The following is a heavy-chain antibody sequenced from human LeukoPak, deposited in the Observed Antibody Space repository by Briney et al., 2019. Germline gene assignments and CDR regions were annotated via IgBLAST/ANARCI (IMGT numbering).Heavy chain of an antibody. CDR3: ARDTSMVTVDY. Sequence: ASVKVSCKASGYIFTGYYMHWVRQAPGQGLEWMGWINPNSGGTNYAQKFQGRVTMTRDTSINTAYVELSRLRSDDTAVYYCARDTSMVTVDYWGQGTLVTVSS. J-gene: IGHJ4*02. CDR2: INPNSGGT. CDR1: GYIFTGYY. V-gene: IGHV1-2*02. D-gene: IGHD5-18*01.